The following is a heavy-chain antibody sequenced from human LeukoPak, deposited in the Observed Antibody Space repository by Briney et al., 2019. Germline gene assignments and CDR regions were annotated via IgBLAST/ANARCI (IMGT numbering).Heavy chain of an antibody. Sequence: GGSLRLSCAASRFTFGNYAMSWVRQAPGKGLEWVSAISGSGANTYYADSVKGRFTISRDNAKNSLYLQMNSLRAEDTAVYYCARDEVGATTDPFDIWGLGTMVTVSS. V-gene: IGHV3-23*01. CDR1: RFTFGNYA. D-gene: IGHD1-26*01. CDR3: ARDEVGATTDPFDI. J-gene: IGHJ3*02. CDR2: ISGSGANT.